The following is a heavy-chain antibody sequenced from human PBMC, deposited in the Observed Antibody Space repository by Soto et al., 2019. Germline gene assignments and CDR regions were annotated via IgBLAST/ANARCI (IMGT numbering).Heavy chain of an antibody. CDR1: GFSLSTSGVG. CDR2: IYWDDDK. Sequence: SGPTLVKPTQTLTLTCTFSGFSLSTSGVGVGWIRQPPGKALEWLALIYWDDDKRYSPSLKSRLTITKDTSKNQVVLTMTNMDPVDTATYYCAHKRVSIFRNMNGEPIDYYYYMDVWGKGTTVTVSS. J-gene: IGHJ6*03. V-gene: IGHV2-5*02. D-gene: IGHD3-10*01. CDR3: AHKRVSIFRNMNGEPIDYYYYMDV.